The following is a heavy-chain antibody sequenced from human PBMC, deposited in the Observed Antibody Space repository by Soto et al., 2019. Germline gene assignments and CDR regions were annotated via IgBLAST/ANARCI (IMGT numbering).Heavy chain of an antibody. CDR1: GYTFSHFY. Sequence: QVQLVQSGAEVKKPGTSVKVSCKATGYTFSHFYMHWVRQAPGQGLEWVGIINPSGDYTNYAQKFRGRVTMTRAASASTLSMELNNLRSEDTAIYFCARIQCSGGSCYFDFDYWGQGTLVTVSS. CDR2: INPSGDYT. CDR3: ARIQCSGGSCYFDFDY. D-gene: IGHD2-15*01. V-gene: IGHV1-46*01. J-gene: IGHJ4*02.